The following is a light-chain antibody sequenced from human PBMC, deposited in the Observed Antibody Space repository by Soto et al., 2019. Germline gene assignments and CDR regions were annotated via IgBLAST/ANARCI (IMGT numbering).Light chain of an antibody. V-gene: IGKV1-5*01. CDR2: DAS. CDR3: HSRA. J-gene: IGKJ1*01. Sequence: DIQLTQTPSTLSASVGDDVTITCRASQTISRWLAWYQQKPGRAPKLLIYDASTLESGVPSRFSGSGSETEFTITISRLQPDDFATYFCHSRAFGQGTKVDIK. CDR1: QTISRW.